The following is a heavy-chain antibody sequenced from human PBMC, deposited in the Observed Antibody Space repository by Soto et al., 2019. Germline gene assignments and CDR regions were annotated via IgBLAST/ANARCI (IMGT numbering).Heavy chain of an antibody. V-gene: IGHV5-10-1*01. CDR2: IDPSASYT. J-gene: IGHJ5*02. Sequence: GESLKISCKGSRYSFTSYWISWVRQLPGTGLEWMGRIDPSASYTNYSPSFQGHVTMLDDTSIRTAYLKWSRLKASYTALYYCARRPPKHNWIDPLRQGTLVAVSS. CDR3: ARRPPKHNWIDP. CDR1: RYSFTSYW. D-gene: IGHD6-6*01.